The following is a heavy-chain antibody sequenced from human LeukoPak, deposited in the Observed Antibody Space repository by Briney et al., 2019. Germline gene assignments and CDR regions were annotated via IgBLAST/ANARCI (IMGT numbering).Heavy chain of an antibody. CDR2: INSGGSYT. CDR1: GFTFSGAW. CDR3: ARVSGPGMNDYFHL. V-gene: IGHV3-74*01. Sequence: PGGSLRLSCVASGFTFSGAWMPWVRQAPGKGLVWVSRINSGGSYTNYADSVKGRLTISRDNAKNTLYLQMNILRVEDTAVYYCARVSGPGMNDYFHLWGQGTLVTVSS. J-gene: IGHJ1*01. D-gene: IGHD3-10*01.